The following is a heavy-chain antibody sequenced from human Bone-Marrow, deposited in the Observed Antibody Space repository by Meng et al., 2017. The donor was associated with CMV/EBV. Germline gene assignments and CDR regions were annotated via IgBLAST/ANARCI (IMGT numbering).Heavy chain of an antibody. CDR3: ARGRWYYDYVWGSYRHSLRLPTLFDY. Sequence: GSLRLSCAVYGGSFSGYYWSWIRQPPGKGLEWIGEINHSGSTNYNPSLKSRVTISVDTSKNQFSLKLSSVTAADTAVYYCARGRWYYDYVWGSYRHSLRLPTLFDYWGQGTLVTFSS. D-gene: IGHD3-16*02. CDR2: INHSGST. V-gene: IGHV4-34*01. J-gene: IGHJ4*02. CDR1: GGSFSGYY.